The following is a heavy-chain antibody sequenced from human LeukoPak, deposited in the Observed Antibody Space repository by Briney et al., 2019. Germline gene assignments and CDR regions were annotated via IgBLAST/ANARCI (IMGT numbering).Heavy chain of an antibody. D-gene: IGHD6-19*01. V-gene: IGHV4-61*02. Sequence: TLSLTCTVSGGSISSGSYYWSWIRQPAGKGLEWIGRIYTSGSTNYNPSLKSRITISVDTSKNQFSLKLSSVTAADTAVYYCARGWSYSSGWYGDYWGQGTLVTVSS. CDR2: IYTSGST. J-gene: IGHJ4*02. CDR1: GGSISSGSYY. CDR3: ARGWSYSSGWYGDY.